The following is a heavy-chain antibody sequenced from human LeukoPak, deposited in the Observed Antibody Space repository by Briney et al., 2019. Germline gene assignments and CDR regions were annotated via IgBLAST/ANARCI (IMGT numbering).Heavy chain of an antibody. CDR2: INPNSGGT. CDR3: ARIGYNHYFDY. CDR1: GYTFTGCC. V-gene: IGHV1-2*02. Sequence: ASVKVSCKASGYTFTGCCMHWVRQAPGQGLEWMGWINPNSGGTNYAQTFQGRVTMTRDTSITTAYMELSRLRSDDTAVYFCARIGYNHYFDYWGQGTLVTVSS. D-gene: IGHD5-24*01. J-gene: IGHJ4*02.